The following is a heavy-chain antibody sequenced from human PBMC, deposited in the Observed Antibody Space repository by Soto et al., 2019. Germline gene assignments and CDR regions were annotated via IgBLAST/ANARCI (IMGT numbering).Heavy chain of an antibody. CDR1: GGTFGGYT. Sequence: QWQLLQSGAEVKKPGSSVKVSCKASGGTFGGYTLNWVRQAPGQGLEWLGGIMPFIDTSTYAQMLQGRVTITADKSTSTVYMELSSLKSDDTAVYYCARGGYASSYRFDYWGQGTLVTVSS. J-gene: IGHJ4*02. CDR2: IMPFIDTS. CDR3: ARGGYASSYRFDY. D-gene: IGHD2-2*01. V-gene: IGHV1-69*06.